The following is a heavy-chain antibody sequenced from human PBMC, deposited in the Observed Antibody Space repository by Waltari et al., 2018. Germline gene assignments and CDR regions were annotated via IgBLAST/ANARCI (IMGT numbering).Heavy chain of an antibody. CDR3: ARAEQQWLAFDY. V-gene: IGHV4-34*01. D-gene: IGHD6-19*01. Sequence: QVQLQQWGAGLLKPSETLSLTCAVYGGSFSGYYWSWIRQPPGKGLEWIGEINHSGSTNYNPSLKSRGTISVDTSKNQFSLKLSSVTAADTAVYYCARAEQQWLAFDYWGQGTLVIVSS. CDR1: GGSFSGYY. J-gene: IGHJ4*02. CDR2: INHSGST.